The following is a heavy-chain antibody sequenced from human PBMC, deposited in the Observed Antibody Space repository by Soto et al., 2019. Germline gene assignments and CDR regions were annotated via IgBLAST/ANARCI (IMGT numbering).Heavy chain of an antibody. Sequence: QLQLQESGPGLVKPSETLSLTCTASGDTISSSDYYWGWIHQPPGRGLEWIGNTFYSGTTYYNPSLKSRVTISVDTSRNQFSLKLSSVTAADTAVYYCARRTDYGDYSDAFDVWGHGSMVTVSS. D-gene: IGHD4-17*01. V-gene: IGHV4-39*01. J-gene: IGHJ3*01. CDR2: TFYSGTT. CDR3: ARRTDYGDYSDAFDV. CDR1: GDTISSSDYY.